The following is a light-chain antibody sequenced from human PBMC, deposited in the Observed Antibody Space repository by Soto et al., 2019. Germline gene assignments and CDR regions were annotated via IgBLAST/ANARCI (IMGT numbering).Light chain of an antibody. CDR3: QQYGTSPQT. J-gene: IGKJ1*01. CDR1: QSVASNC. CDR2: GTS. Sequence: EIVLTQSPGTLSLSPGEGATLSCRASQSVASNCLAWYQQKPGQAPRLLIYGTSSRATGIPDRFSGSGSGTDFTLTISRLEPEDFAVYYCQQYGTSPQTFGPGTKVEIK. V-gene: IGKV3-20*01.